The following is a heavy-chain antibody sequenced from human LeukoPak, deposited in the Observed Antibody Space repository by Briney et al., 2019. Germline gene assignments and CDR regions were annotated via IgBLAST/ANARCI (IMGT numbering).Heavy chain of an antibody. D-gene: IGHD3-10*01. CDR3: ARGTVRGVTMIRGVLDKFYYMDV. CDR1: GYTFTGYF. J-gene: IGHJ6*03. Sequence: GASVKVSCKASGYTFTGYFMHWVRQAPGQGLEWMGWINPNSGGTNSAQKFQGRVTMTRDTSLSTAYMELSRLRFDDTAVYYCARGTVRGVTMIRGVLDKFYYMDVWGKGTTVTVSS. V-gene: IGHV1-2*02. CDR2: INPNSGGT.